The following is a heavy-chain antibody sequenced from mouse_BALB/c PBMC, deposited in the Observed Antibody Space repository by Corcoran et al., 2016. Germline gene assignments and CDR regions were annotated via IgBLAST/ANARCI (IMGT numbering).Heavy chain of an antibody. Sequence: EVQLQQSGAELVRPGTLVKLSCKASGFNIIDYYMHWVKQRPEQGLEWIGWIDPENGNTIYDPKFQGKASITADTSSNTAYLQLSSLTSEDTAVYYCARSLLRLHVDYWGQGTTLTVSS. V-gene: IGHV14-1*02. CDR1: GFNIIDYY. D-gene: IGHD1-2*01. CDR3: ARSLLRLHVDY. J-gene: IGHJ2*01. CDR2: IDPENGNT.